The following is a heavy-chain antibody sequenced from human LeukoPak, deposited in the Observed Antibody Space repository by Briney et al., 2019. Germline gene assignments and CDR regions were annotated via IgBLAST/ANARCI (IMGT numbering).Heavy chain of an antibody. Sequence: SGTLSLTCTVSGGAISSHYWTWSRQPPGEGLEWIGYISYSGSATYNPSLKNRVTISVDTANSQFSLTLSSVTAADTAVFYCGRASGGRRIEVWGQGALVTVSS. J-gene: IGHJ4*02. D-gene: IGHD3-16*01. V-gene: IGHV4-59*03. CDR3: GRASGGRRIEV. CDR1: GGAISSHY. CDR2: ISYSGSA.